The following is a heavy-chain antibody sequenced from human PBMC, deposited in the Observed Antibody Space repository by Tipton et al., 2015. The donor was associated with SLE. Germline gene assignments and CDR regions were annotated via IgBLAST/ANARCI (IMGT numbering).Heavy chain of an antibody. J-gene: IGHJ1*01. V-gene: IGHV4-38-2*02. CDR2: IYHSGST. CDR3: AVGYCSSTSCQREYFQH. D-gene: IGHD2-2*01. CDR1: SYSISSGYY. Sequence: TLSLTCTVSSYSISSGYYWGWIRQPPGKGLEWIGSIYHSGSTFYNPSLKSRVTISVDTSKNQFSLRLSSVTAADTAVYYCAVGYCSSTSCQREYFQHWGQGTLVTVSS.